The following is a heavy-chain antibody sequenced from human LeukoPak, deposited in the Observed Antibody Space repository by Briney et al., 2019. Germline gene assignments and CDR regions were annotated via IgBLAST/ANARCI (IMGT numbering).Heavy chain of an antibody. D-gene: IGHD5-24*01. Sequence: PGGSLRLSCTGSGFTVSSSYMSWVRQTPGKGLEWVSGIYSGGTTYYAGSVKGRVTITRDSSKNTLYLQMNSLRAEDTAVYYCARDRRDGYCLGHWGQGTLVTVSS. CDR1: GFTVSSSY. V-gene: IGHV3-66*01. CDR2: IYSGGTT. J-gene: IGHJ4*02. CDR3: ARDRRDGYCLGH.